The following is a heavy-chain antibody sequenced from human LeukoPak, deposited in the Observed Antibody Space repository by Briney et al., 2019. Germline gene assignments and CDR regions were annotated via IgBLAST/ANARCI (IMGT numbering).Heavy chain of an antibody. Sequence: SETLSLTCTVSGGSISSGDYYWSWIRQPPGKGLEWIGYIYYNGSTYYNPSLKSRVTISVDTSKNQFSLKLSSVTVADTAVYYCARGELDILTGNNWFDPWGQGTLVTVSS. CDR1: GGSISSGDYY. J-gene: IGHJ5*02. V-gene: IGHV4-30-4*01. D-gene: IGHD3-9*01. CDR2: IYYNGST. CDR3: ARGELDILTGNNWFDP.